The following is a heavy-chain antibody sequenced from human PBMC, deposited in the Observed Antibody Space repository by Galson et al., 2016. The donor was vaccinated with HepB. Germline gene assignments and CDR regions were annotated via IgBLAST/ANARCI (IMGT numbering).Heavy chain of an antibody. CDR2: IKCEIVGGTT. CDR3: LKGETRPGYGGSAEAHYYYGMDV. Sequence: SLRLSCAASGFTFSNAWMSWVRQPPGKGLEWVGRIKCEIVGGTTDYAAPVKGRFTITRDDSKNMLYIQMNSTKTEDTAIYYCLKGETRPGYGGSAEAHYYYGMDVWGQGTTVTVSS. J-gene: IGHJ6*02. CDR1: GFTFSNAW. V-gene: IGHV3-15*01. D-gene: IGHD4-23*01.